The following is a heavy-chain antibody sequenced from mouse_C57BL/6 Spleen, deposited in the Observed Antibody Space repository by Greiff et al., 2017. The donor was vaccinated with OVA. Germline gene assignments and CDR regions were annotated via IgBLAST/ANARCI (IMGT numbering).Heavy chain of an antibody. D-gene: IGHD1-1*01. CDR1: GYTFTSYW. CDR2: IYPGSGST. V-gene: IGHV1-55*01. Sequence: QVQLQQPGAELVKPGASVKMSCKASGYTFTSYWITWVKQRPGQGLEWIGDIYPGSGSTNYNETFKSKATLTVDTSSSTAYMQLSSLTSEDSAVYYCARDYGRSFAMDYWGQGTSVTVAS. CDR3: ARDYGRSFAMDY. J-gene: IGHJ4*01.